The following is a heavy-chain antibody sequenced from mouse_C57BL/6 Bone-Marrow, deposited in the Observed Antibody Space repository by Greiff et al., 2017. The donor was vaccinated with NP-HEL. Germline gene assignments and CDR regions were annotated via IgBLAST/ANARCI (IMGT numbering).Heavy chain of an antibody. J-gene: IGHJ1*03. CDR1: GYAFSSSW. D-gene: IGHD1-1*01. Sequence: QVQLQQSGPELVKPGASVKISCKASGYAFSSSWMNWVKQRPGKGLEWIGRIYPGDGDTNYNGKFKGKATLTADKSSSTAYMQLSSLTSEDSAVYFCARPLASYGSSYGNFDVWGTGTTVTVSS. CDR3: ARPLASYGSSYGNFDV. V-gene: IGHV1-82*01. CDR2: IYPGDGDT.